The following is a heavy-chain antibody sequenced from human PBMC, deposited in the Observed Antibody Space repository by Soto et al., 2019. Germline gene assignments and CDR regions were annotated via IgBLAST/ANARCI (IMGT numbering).Heavy chain of an antibody. CDR1: GYTFTSYA. J-gene: IGHJ1*01. CDR2: INAGNGNT. CDR3: ARDLYYYDSSGYYYKRLFQH. D-gene: IGHD3-22*01. V-gene: IGHV1-3*01. Sequence: ASVKVSCKAPGYTFTSYARHWVRQAPGQRLKWMGWINAGNGNTKYSQKFQGRVTITRDTSASTAYMELSSLRSEDTAVYYCARDLYYYDSSGYYYKRLFQHWGQGTLVTVSS.